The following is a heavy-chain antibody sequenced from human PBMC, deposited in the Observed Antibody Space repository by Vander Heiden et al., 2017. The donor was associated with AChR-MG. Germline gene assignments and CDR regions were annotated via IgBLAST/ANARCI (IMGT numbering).Heavy chain of an antibody. V-gene: IGHV3-15*01. CDR3: MTDLYDGSSSGGF. CDR1: GFTFNNAW. D-gene: IGHD6-6*01. J-gene: IGHJ4*02. Sequence: EVQLVESGGGLVQPGGSLRISCAASGFTFNNAWMSWVRQIPGKGLECVGRIKSKSDGGKTDYPAPAKGTFIISRDDSKNMLYLQMNRLKTEDTAVYYCMTDLYDGSSSGGFWGQGILVTVSS. CDR2: IKSKSDGGKT.